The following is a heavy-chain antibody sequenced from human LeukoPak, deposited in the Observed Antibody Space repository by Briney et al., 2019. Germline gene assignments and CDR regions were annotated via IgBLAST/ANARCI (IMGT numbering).Heavy chain of an antibody. CDR3: ARETAMGPYYYYGMDV. D-gene: IGHD5-18*01. Sequence: GGSLRLSCAASGFTFSRYWMNWVRQAPGKGLEWVANIKHDGSAQNYVDSVKGRFTISRDNSKNTLYLQMNSLRAEDTAVYYCARETAMGPYYYYGMDVWGQGTTVPVSS. CDR1: GFTFSRYW. CDR2: IKHDGSAQ. V-gene: IGHV3-7*01. J-gene: IGHJ6*02.